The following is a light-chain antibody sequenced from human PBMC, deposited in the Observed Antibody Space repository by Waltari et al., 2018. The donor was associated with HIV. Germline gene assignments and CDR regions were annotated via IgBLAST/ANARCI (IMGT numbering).Light chain of an antibody. Sequence: QSVLTQPPSVSAAPGQTVTLSCSGSSSTLANVYVSWYQHVPGAAPKLLIYDNNNRPSGIPDRFAGSKSGTSATLDITGLQTGDEADYYCGTWDPRLSVGVFGGGTKLTVL. J-gene: IGLJ2*01. CDR3: GTWDPRLSVGV. V-gene: IGLV1-51*01. CDR1: SSTLANVY. CDR2: DNN.